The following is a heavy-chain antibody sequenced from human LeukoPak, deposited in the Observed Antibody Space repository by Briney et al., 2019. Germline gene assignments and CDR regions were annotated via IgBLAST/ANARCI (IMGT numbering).Heavy chain of an antibody. CDR2: INTNTGNP. D-gene: IGHD1-14*01. Sequence: ASVKVSCKASGYTFTSYAMNWVRQAPGQGLEWMGWINTNTGNPTYAQGFTGRFVFSLDTSVSTAYLQISSLKAEDTAVYYCAKSGSRPRWDLLRYTRGVRFDYWGQGTLVTVSS. V-gene: IGHV7-4-1*02. J-gene: IGHJ4*02. CDR1: GYTFTSYA. CDR3: AKSGSRPRWDLLRYTRGVRFDY.